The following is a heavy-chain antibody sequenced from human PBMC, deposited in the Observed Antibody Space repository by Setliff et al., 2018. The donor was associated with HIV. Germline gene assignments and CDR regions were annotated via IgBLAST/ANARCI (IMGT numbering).Heavy chain of an antibody. J-gene: IGHJ4*02. V-gene: IGHV3-33*01. CDR3: ATHARFAPDY. CDR2: IWIDGNRK. CDR1: GFTFSDSN. Sequence: GGSLRLSCALSGFTFSDSNIYWVRQSPAKGLEWVALIWIDGNRKESADSVKGRFTISRDNSKNTLYLQMSTLRAEDTAIYSCATHARFAPDYWSQGTRVTVSS.